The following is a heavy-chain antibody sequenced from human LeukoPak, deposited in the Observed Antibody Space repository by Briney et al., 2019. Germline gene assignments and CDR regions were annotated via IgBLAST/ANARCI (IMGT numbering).Heavy chain of an antibody. CDR1: GFTFSSYG. J-gene: IGHJ4*02. D-gene: IGHD5-12*01. CDR2: ISGSGGST. CDR3: ARGPSGYHNT. V-gene: IGHV3-23*01. Sequence: GGTLRLSCAASGFTFSSYGMSWVRQAPGKGLEWVSGISGSGGSTSYADSVKGRFTISRDNSKNTLYLQMNSLRAEDTAVYYCARGPSGYHNTGGQGTLVTVSS.